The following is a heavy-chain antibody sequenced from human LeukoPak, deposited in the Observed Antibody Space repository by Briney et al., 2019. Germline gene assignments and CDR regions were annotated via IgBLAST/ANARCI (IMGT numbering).Heavy chain of an antibody. J-gene: IGHJ6*03. Sequence: GGSLRLSCAASGFTFDDYGMSWVRQAPGKGLEWVSAISGSGGSTYYADSVKGRFTISRDNSKNTLYLQMNSLRAEDTAVYYCAKKTKVLRGWGYYYMDVWGKGTTVTISS. CDR2: ISGSGGST. D-gene: IGHD3-10*01. CDR3: AKKTKVLRGWGYYYMDV. V-gene: IGHV3-23*01. CDR1: GFTFDDYG.